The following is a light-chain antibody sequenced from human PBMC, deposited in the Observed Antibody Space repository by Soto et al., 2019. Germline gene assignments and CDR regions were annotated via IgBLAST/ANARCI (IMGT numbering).Light chain of an antibody. V-gene: IGKV3-15*01. Sequence: EIVMTQSPATLSVPPGDRATLSCRASESVRSNLAWYQHKPGQAPRLLIYGASIRAADIPARFSGSGSGTEFTLTISTLQSEDFAVYYCQQYYDWPTITFGQGTRLE. J-gene: IGKJ5*01. CDR2: GAS. CDR1: ESVRSN. CDR3: QQYYDWPTIT.